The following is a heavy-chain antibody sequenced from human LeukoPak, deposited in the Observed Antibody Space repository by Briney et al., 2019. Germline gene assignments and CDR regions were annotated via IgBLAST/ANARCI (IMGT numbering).Heavy chain of an antibody. D-gene: IGHD3-22*01. Sequence: SVKVSCKASGGTFNSYAINWVRQAPGLGLEWMGGIIPIFGSANYAQKFQGRVTMTRDTSTSTVYMELSSLRSEDTAVYYCARDVGSSYDTSGAYWGQGTLVTVSS. V-gene: IGHV1-69*05. J-gene: IGHJ4*02. CDR2: IIPIFGSA. CDR1: GGTFNSYA. CDR3: ARDVGSSYDTSGAY.